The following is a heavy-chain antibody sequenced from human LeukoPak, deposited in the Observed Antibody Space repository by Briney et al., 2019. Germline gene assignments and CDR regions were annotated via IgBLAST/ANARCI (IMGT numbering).Heavy chain of an antibody. CDR1: GGSISSGGYY. CDR2: IYYTGNI. D-gene: IGHD4-17*01. J-gene: IGHJ4*02. Sequence: SQTLSLTCTVSGGSISSGGYYWSWIRQPPGKGLEWIGTIYYTGNIFYNPSLRSRVTMSVDTSKNQFSLEVTSVTAADTAVYYCARHGYGDYVGYWGQGTLVTVSS. V-gene: IGHV4-39*01. CDR3: ARHGYGDYVGY.